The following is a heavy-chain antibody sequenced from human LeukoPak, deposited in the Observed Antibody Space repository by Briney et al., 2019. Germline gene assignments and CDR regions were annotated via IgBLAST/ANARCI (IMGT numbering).Heavy chain of an antibody. CDR3: ASQDGGWFDP. CDR1: GGSISSYY. J-gene: IGHJ5*02. CDR2: IYYSGST. Sequence: SETLSLTCTVSGGSISSYYWSWIRQPPGKGLEWIGYIYYSGSTNYNPSLKSRVTISVDTSKNQFSLKLSSVTAADTAVYYCASQDGGWFDPWGQGTLISVSS. D-gene: IGHD3-3*01. V-gene: IGHV4-59*08.